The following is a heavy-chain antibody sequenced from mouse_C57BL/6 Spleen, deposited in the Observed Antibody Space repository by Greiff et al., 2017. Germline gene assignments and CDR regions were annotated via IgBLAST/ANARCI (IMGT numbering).Heavy chain of an antibody. J-gene: IGHJ2*01. CDR1: GYSFTGYY. D-gene: IGHD2-14*01. CDR2: INPSTGGT. CDR3: ARYRGYSDY. Sequence: EVQLQQSGPELVKPGASVKTSCKASGYSFTGYYMNWVKQSPEKSLEWIGEINPSTGGTTYNQKFKAKATLTVDKSSSTAYMQLKSLTSEDSAVYYCARYRGYSDYWGQGTTLTVSS. V-gene: IGHV1-42*01.